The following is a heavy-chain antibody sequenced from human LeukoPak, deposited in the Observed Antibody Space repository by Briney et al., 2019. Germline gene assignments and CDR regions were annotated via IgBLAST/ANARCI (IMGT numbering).Heavy chain of an antibody. CDR3: ARGRCSGGSCFDAFDI. D-gene: IGHD2-15*01. CDR1: GYTFTGNH. Sequence: ASVRVSCKTSGYTFTGNHMHWVRQAPGQGLEWMGWINPNNGDTKYAQKFQGRVTMTRDTSISTAYMELSRLRSDDTAVYYCARGRCSGGSCFDAFDIWGQGTMVTVSS. V-gene: IGHV1-2*02. CDR2: INPNNGDT. J-gene: IGHJ3*02.